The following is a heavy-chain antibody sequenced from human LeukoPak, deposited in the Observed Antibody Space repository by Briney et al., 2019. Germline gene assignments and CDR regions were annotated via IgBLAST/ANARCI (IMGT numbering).Heavy chain of an antibody. CDR1: GGSISSYY. J-gene: IGHJ3*02. CDR3: ARVLVGATTGYAFDI. CDR2: IYTSGST. V-gene: IGHV4-4*07. Sequence: SETLSLTCTVSGGSISSYYWSWIRQPAGKGLEWIGRIYTSGSTNYNPSLKSRVTMSVDTSKNQFSLKLSSVTAADTAVYYCARVLVGATTGYAFDIWGQGTMVTVSS. D-gene: IGHD1-26*01.